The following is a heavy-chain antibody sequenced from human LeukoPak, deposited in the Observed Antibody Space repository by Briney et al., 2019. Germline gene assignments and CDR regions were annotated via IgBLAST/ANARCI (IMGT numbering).Heavy chain of an antibody. Sequence: GASVKVSCKASGYTFTGYYMHWVRQAPGQGLEWMGWINSKSGGTNYAQKFQGRVTMTRDTSITTAYMELSRLRSDDTAVYYCANSGGEEDDAFDIWGQGTMVTVSS. V-gene: IGHV1-2*02. J-gene: IGHJ3*02. CDR2: INSKSGGT. D-gene: IGHD2-15*01. CDR3: ANSGGEEDDAFDI. CDR1: GYTFTGYY.